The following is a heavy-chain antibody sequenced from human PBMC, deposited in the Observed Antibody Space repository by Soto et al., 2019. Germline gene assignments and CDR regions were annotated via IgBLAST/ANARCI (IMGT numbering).Heavy chain of an antibody. D-gene: IGHD2-15*01. CDR2: ISAYNGNT. J-gene: IGHJ3*02. CDR1: GYTFTSYG. V-gene: IGHV1-18*01. CDR3: ARVVVPTVAFDI. Sequence: ASVKVSCKASGYTFTSYGISWVRQAPGQGLEWMGWISAYNGNTNYAQKLQGRVTMTTDTSTSTAYMELRSLRSDDTAVYYGARVVVPTVAFDIWGQGTMVTVSS.